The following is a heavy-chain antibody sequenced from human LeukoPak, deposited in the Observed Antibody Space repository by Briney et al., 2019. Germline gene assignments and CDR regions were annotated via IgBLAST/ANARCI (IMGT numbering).Heavy chain of an antibody. Sequence: SETLSLTCTVSGGSISSYYWSWIRLPAGKGLEWIGRIYTSGSTNYNPSLKSRVTMSVDTSKNQFPLKLSSVTAADTAVYYCASVLKFWSGSLTYYYYYMDVWGKGTTVTVSS. V-gene: IGHV4-4*07. CDR1: GGSISSYY. CDR3: ASVLKFWSGSLTYYYYYMDV. J-gene: IGHJ6*03. D-gene: IGHD3-3*01. CDR2: IYTSGST.